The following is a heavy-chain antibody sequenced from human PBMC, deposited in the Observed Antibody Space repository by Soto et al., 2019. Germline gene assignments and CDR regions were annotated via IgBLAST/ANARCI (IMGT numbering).Heavy chain of an antibody. Sequence: SCSASGFAFSDYYMSWIRQAPGKGLEWVSYISSSGSTIYYADSVKGRFTISRDNAKNSLYLQMNSLRAEDTAVYYCARDRTSYAFDIWGQGTMVTLSS. J-gene: IGHJ3*02. V-gene: IGHV3-11*01. CDR2: ISSSGSTI. CDR1: GFAFSDYY. CDR3: ARDRTSYAFDI. D-gene: IGHD4-17*01.